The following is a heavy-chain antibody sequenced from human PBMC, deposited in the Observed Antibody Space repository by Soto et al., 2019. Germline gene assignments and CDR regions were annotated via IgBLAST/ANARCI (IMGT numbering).Heavy chain of an antibody. CDR3: VRHRYCSGATCYHLDNWFDP. V-gene: IGHV4-59*08. CDR1: GGSISSYY. D-gene: IGHD2-15*01. CDR2: IYYSGSI. Sequence: SETLSLTCTVSGGSISSYYWSWIRQPPGKGLEWIGYIYYSGSINYNPSLKSRVTISVDTSKNQFSLKLSSVTAADTAVYFCVRHRYCSGATCYHLDNWFDPWGQGTLVTVS. J-gene: IGHJ5*02.